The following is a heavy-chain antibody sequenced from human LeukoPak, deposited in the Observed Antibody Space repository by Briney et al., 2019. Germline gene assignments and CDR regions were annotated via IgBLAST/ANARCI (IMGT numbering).Heavy chain of an antibody. D-gene: IGHD3-22*01. J-gene: IGHJ4*02. CDR1: GGSISSYY. CDR2: IYYSGST. Sequence: SETLSLTCTVSGGSISSYYWSWIRQPPGKGLEWIGYIYYSGSTNYNPSLKSRVTISVDTSKNQFPLKLSSVTAADTAVYYCAREIRYYYDSSGYNDYWGQGTLVTVSS. CDR3: AREIRYYYDSSGYNDY. V-gene: IGHV4-59*01.